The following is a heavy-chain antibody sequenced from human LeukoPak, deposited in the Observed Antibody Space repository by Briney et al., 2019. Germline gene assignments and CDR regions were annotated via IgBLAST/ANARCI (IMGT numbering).Heavy chain of an antibody. D-gene: IGHD1-1*01. V-gene: IGHV1-24*01. CDR2: FDPEDGET. J-gene: IGHJ6*03. CDR1: GYTLTELS. Sequence: ASVKVSCKVSGYTLTELSIHWVRQAPGKGLEWMGGFDPEDGETIYAQKFQGRVTMTEDTSTDTAYMELSSLRSEDTAVYYCATAPGTNYYMDVWGKGTTVTVSS. CDR3: ATAPGTNYYMDV.